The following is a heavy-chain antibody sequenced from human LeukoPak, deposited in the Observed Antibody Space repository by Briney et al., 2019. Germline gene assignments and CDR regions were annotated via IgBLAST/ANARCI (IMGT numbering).Heavy chain of an antibody. D-gene: IGHD3-22*01. CDR3: SKGRGGGYYFDY. Sequence: PGGSLTLSCAASGLTFSSYAMRWVRQAPGKGLEWVSAIGGSGVITYYADSVKGRFTISRDNSKNTLYLQINSLRAEDTAVYYCSKGRGGGYYFDYWGQGTLVTVSS. V-gene: IGHV3-23*01. CDR1: GLTFSSYA. CDR2: IGGSGVIT. J-gene: IGHJ4*02.